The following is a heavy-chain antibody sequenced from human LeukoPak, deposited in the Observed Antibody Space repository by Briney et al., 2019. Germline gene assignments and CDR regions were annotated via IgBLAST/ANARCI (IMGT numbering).Heavy chain of an antibody. Sequence: SETLSLTCTVSGGSISSYYWSWIRQPAGKGLEWIGYIYYSGSTNYNPSLKSRVTMSVDTSKNQFSLKLSSVTAADTAVYYCARGVVVPAAPRPGWFDPWGQGTLVTVSS. CDR2: IYYSGST. CDR1: GGSISSYY. V-gene: IGHV4-59*12. CDR3: ARGVVVPAAPRPGWFDP. D-gene: IGHD2-2*01. J-gene: IGHJ5*02.